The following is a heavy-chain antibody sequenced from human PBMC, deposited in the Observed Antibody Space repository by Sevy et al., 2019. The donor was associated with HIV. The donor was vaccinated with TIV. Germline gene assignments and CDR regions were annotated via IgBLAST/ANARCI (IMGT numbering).Heavy chain of an antibody. CDR3: ARDQSRNSGFDY. J-gene: IGHJ4*02. Sequence: GGTLRLSCAASGFTFSSYAMSWVRQAPGKGLEWVSAISGSGGSTYYVDSVKGRFTLSSDNAKNSLFLQMNSLRAEETAVYHCARDQSRNSGFDYWGQGTLVHVFS. CDR1: GFTFSSYA. CDR2: ISGSGGST. D-gene: IGHD1-26*01. V-gene: IGHV3-23*01.